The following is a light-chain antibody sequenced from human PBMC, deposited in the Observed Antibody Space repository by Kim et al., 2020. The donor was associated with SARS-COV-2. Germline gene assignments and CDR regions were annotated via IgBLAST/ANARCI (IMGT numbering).Light chain of an antibody. CDR3: QQYNNWYP. Sequence: EIVMTLSPASLSVYPGERATLSARSSQSVSSNLAWYQQKPGQPPRLLIYGASTRATGIPARFSGSGSGTEFTLTISSLKSEYFAVYYSQQYNNWYPLGQGTKLE. CDR2: GAS. J-gene: IGKJ2*01. CDR1: QSVSSN. V-gene: IGKV3-15*01.